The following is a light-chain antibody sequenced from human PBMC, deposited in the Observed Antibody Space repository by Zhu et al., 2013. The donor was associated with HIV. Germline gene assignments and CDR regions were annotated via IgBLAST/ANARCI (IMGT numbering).Light chain of an antibody. J-gene: IGKJ1*01. V-gene: IGKV3-11*01. CDR1: QTVSSDY. CDR2: DSY. Sequence: DIVLTQSPGTLSLSPGERATLSCRASQTVSSDYLAWYQQKRGQSPRLLIYDSYNRAPGIPARFSGSGSGTDFTLTISSLEPEDFAVYYCQQRTNWPPTWTFGQGPRWKS. CDR3: QQRTNWPPTWT.